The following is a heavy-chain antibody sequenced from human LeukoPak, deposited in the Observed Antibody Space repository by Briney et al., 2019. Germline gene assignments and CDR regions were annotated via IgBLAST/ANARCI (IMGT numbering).Heavy chain of an antibody. Sequence: ASVEVSCKASGYTFTGYYMHWVRQAPGQGLEWMGWINPNSGGTNYAQKFQGRVTMTKDTSTSTAYMELSRLRSDDTAVYYCARVNYDSSELTLYNWFDPWGQGTLVTFAT. CDR1: GYTFTGYY. CDR2: INPNSGGT. J-gene: IGHJ5*02. CDR3: ARVNYDSSELTLYNWFDP. V-gene: IGHV1-2*02. D-gene: IGHD3-22*01.